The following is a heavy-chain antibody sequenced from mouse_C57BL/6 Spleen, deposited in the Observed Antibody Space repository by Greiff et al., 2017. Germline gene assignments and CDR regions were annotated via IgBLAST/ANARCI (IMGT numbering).Heavy chain of an antibody. Sequence: VQLQESGPELVKPGASVKISCKASGYAFSSSWMNWVKQRPGKGLEWIGRIYPGDGDTNYNGNFKGKATLTADKSSSTAYMQLSSLTSEDSAVYFCARGGDGYPYWGQGTTLTVSS. D-gene: IGHD2-3*01. CDR3: ARGGDGYPY. V-gene: IGHV1-82*01. CDR2: IYPGDGDT. J-gene: IGHJ2*01. CDR1: GYAFSSSW.